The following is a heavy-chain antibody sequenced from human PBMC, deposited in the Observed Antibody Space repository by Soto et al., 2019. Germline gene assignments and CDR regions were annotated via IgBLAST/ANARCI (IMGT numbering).Heavy chain of an antibody. Sequence: PGGSLRLSCAASGFTFSSYGMHWVRQAPGKGLEWVAVISYDGSNKYYADSVKGRFTISRDNSKNTLYLQMNSLRAEDTAVYYCAKERTIAARRGGYFDYWGQGTLVTVSS. J-gene: IGHJ4*02. CDR1: GFTFSSYG. V-gene: IGHV3-30*18. D-gene: IGHD6-6*01. CDR2: ISYDGSNK. CDR3: AKERTIAARRGGYFDY.